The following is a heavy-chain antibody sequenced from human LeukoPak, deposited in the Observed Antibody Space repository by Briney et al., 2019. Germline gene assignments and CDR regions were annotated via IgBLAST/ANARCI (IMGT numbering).Heavy chain of an antibody. D-gene: IGHD3-22*01. CDR3: ARQTYYYDSSGYYYNWFDP. CDR2: IRYDGGNT. Sequence: GSLRLSCAASGFIFSNYAMQWVRQAPGMGLEWVAFIRYDGGNTYYADSVKGRFTISRDNSKNTLYLQMNSLRAEDTAVYYCARQTYYYDSSGYYYNWFDPWGQGTLVTVSS. CDR1: GFIFSNYA. V-gene: IGHV3-30*02. J-gene: IGHJ5*02.